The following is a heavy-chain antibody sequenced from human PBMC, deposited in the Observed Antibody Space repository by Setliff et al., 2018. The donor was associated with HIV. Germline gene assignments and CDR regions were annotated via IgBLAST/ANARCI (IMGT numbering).Heavy chain of an antibody. CDR2: IAYDGSNK. Sequence: LSLSCVASGFTFSIYNMHWVRQIPGKGLEWVAFIAYDGSNKFYIDSNKGRFTISRDNPKKTVYLQMNSLRAEDTAAYQCVRDRGSGSFAFDIWGQGTKVTVSS. CDR3: VRDRGSGSFAFDI. CDR1: GFTFSIYN. D-gene: IGHD1-26*01. V-gene: IGHV3-30*03. J-gene: IGHJ3*02.